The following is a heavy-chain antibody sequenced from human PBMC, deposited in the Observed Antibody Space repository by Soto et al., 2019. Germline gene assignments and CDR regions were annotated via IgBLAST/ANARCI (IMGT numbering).Heavy chain of an antibody. CDR1: GFTFSIYA. D-gene: IGHD3-22*01. CDR3: ARDSTYYYDSSGYYQHHYFDY. V-gene: IGHV3-30-3*01. Sequence: GGSLRLSCAASGFTFSIYAMHWVRHAPGKGLEWVAVISYDGSNKYYADSVKGRFTISRDNSKNTLYLQMNSLRAEDTAVYYCARDSTYYYDSSGYYQHHYFDYWGQGTLVTVSS. J-gene: IGHJ4*02. CDR2: ISYDGSNK.